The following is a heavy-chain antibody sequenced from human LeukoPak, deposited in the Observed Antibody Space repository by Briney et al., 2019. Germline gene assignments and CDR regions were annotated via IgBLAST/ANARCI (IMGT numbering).Heavy chain of an antibody. CDR2: IHPSGGST. Sequence: ASVKVSCKAFRYAFTSYFVHWVRQAPGQGLEWMGIIHPSGGSTTYAQKFQGRDTMTRDTSTSTVYMDLSSLRSEDTAVYYCARGGNYDGSLYAAWFFDVWGRGTLVTVSS. CDR1: RYAFTSYF. D-gene: IGHD3-16*01. CDR3: ARGGNYDGSLYAAWFFDV. V-gene: IGHV1-46*01. J-gene: IGHJ2*01.